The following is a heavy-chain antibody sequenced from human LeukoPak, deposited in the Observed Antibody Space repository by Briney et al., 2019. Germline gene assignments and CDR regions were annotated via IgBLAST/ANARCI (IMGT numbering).Heavy chain of an antibody. CDR2: ISYDGSNK. V-gene: IGHV3-30*04. CDR1: GFTFSSYA. Sequence: GGSLRLSCAASGFTFSSYAMHWVRQAPGKGLEWVAVISYDGSNKYYADSVKGRFTISRDNSKNTLYLQMNSLRAEDTAVYYCARPRVTLVDDAFDTWGQGTMVTVSS. CDR3: ARPRVTLVDDAFDT. J-gene: IGHJ3*02. D-gene: IGHD2-21*02.